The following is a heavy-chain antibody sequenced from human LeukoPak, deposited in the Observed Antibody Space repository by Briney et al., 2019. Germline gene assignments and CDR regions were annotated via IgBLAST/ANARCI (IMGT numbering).Heavy chain of an antibody. D-gene: IGHD1-26*01. J-gene: IGHJ4*02. CDR1: GGSISRYY. CDR2: IYYSGST. Sequence: KPSETLSLTCTVSGGSISRYYWSWIRQPPGKGLEWIGYIYYSGSTNYNPSLKSRVTISVDTSKNQFSLKLSSVTAADTAVYYCARPDMDIAGAGLDYFDYWGQGTLVTVSS. V-gene: IGHV4-59*08. CDR3: ARPDMDIAGAGLDYFDY.